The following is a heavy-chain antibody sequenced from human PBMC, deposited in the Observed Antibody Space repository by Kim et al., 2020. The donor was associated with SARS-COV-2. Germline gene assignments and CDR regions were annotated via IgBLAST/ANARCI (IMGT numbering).Heavy chain of an antibody. Sequence: ASVKVSCKASGYTFTSYYMHWVRQAPGQGLEWMGIIIPSGGNTTYAQKLQGRVTMTRDTSTSTVYMELSSLRSEDTAVYYCAREFSSGALDWGQGTLVTVSS. D-gene: IGHD6-25*01. V-gene: IGHV1-46*01. J-gene: IGHJ4*02. CDR1: GYTFTSYY. CDR3: AREFSSGALD. CDR2: IIPSGGNT.